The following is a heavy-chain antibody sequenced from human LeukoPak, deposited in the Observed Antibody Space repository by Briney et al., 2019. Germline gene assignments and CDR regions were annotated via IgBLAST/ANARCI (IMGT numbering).Heavy chain of an antibody. D-gene: IGHD2-2*01. CDR1: GFTFSSYA. Sequence: GGSLRLSCTASGFTFSSYAMSWVRQAPGKGLEWVSAISGSGGSTYYADSVKGRFTISRDNSKNTLYLQMNSLRAEDTAVYYCAKDPNSSWNFDYWGQGTLVTVSS. CDR3: AKDPNSSWNFDY. J-gene: IGHJ4*02. V-gene: IGHV3-23*01. CDR2: ISGSGGST.